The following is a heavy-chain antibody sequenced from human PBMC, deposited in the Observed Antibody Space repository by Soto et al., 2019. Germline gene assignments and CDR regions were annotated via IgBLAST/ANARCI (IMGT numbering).Heavy chain of an antibody. CDR2: ISYDGTNK. CDR1: GFTFRSYA. D-gene: IGHD6-13*01. V-gene: IGHV3-30*01. Sequence: QVQLVESGGGVVQPGRSLRLSCAASGFTFRSYAMDWVRQAPGKGLEWVAVISYDGTNKYYAASVKGRFTISRDNSKNTLSLQMNSLRAEDTAVYYRARGDSNSWSDYWGQGTLVTV. J-gene: IGHJ4*02. CDR3: ARGDSNSWSDY.